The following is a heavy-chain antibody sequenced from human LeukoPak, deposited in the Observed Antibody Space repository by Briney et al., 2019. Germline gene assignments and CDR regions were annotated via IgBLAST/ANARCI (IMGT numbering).Heavy chain of an antibody. CDR1: GLTFSSNG. CDR3: AKAVGGYCSNPRCYGYGMDA. D-gene: IGHD2-2*01. CDR2: ISYDGNDE. Sequence: GRSLRLSCAASGLTFSSNGMHWVRQAPGKGLEWVAVISYDGNDEDHADSVKGRFTISRDNSKNTLYLQMNSLRAEDTAVYYCAKAVGGYCSNPRCYGYGMDAWGQGTTVTVSS. J-gene: IGHJ6*02. V-gene: IGHV3-30*18.